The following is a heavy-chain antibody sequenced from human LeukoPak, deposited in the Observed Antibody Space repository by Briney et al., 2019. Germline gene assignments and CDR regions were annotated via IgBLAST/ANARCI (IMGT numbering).Heavy chain of an antibody. CDR2: ISYDGSNK. Sequence: GGSLRLSCAASGFTFSSYAMHWVRQAPGKGLEWVAVISYDGSNKYYADSVKGRFTISRDNSKNTLYLQMNSLRAEDTAVYYCATWASDFWSGYSPYYYYYMDVWGKGTTVTVSS. D-gene: IGHD3-3*01. J-gene: IGHJ6*03. CDR1: GFTFSSYA. V-gene: IGHV3-30-3*01. CDR3: ATWASDFWSGYSPYYYYYMDV.